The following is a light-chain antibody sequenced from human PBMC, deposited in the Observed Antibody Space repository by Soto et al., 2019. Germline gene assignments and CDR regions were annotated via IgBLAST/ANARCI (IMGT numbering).Light chain of an antibody. CDR2: SSS. V-gene: IGKV3-15*01. CDR3: QQYSEWPSYT. J-gene: IGKJ2*01. CDR1: QSVSTN. Sequence: EIVMTQSPATLSVYPGERAALSCRASQSVSTNLAWYQQKPGQAPRLLIYSSSTRATNIPARFSGSGSGTEFTLTISSLQSEDFAVYYCQQYSEWPSYTFGQGTKVDIK.